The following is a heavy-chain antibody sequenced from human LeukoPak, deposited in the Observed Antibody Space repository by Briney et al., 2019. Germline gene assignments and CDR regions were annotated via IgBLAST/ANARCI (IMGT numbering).Heavy chain of an antibody. CDR1: GYTFTSYG. CDR2: ISAYNGNT. D-gene: IGHD6-19*01. J-gene: IGHJ4*02. V-gene: IGHV1-18*01. CDR3: ARVPGIAVALHFDY. Sequence: SVKVSCKASGYTFTSYGISWVRQAPGQGLEWMGWISAYNGNTNYAQKLQGRVTMTTDTSTSTAYMELRSLRSDDTAVYYCARVPGIAVALHFDYWGQGTLVTVSS.